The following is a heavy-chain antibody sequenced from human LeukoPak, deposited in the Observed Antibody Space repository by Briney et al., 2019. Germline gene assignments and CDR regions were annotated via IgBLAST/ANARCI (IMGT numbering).Heavy chain of an antibody. CDR2: ISYDGSNK. Sequence: GGSLRLSCAASGFTFSSYGMHWVRQAPGKGLEWVAVISYDGSNKYYADSVKGRFTISRDNSKNTLYLQMNSLRAEDTAVYYCANVDSSSTSCRRLYYYYGMDVWGQGTTVTVSS. J-gene: IGHJ6*02. V-gene: IGHV3-30*18. CDR1: GFTFSSYG. CDR3: ANVDSSSTSCRRLYYYYGMDV. D-gene: IGHD2-2*01.